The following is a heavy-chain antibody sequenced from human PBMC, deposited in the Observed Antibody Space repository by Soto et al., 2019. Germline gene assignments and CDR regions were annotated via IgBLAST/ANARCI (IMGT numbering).Heavy chain of an antibody. D-gene: IGHD2-21*02. Sequence: ASVKVSCKASGYTFTSYGISWLRQAPGQGLEWMGWISAYNGNTNYAQKLQGRVTMTTDTSTSTAYMELRSLRSDDTAVYYCAREGSPYCGGDCYNYYFDCGGQGTLVSVSS. J-gene: IGHJ4*02. CDR2: ISAYNGNT. CDR3: AREGSPYCGGDCYNYYFDC. CDR1: GYTFTSYG. V-gene: IGHV1-18*01.